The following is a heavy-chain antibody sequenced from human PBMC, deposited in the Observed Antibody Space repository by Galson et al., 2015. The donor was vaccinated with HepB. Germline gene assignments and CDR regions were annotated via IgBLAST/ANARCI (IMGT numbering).Heavy chain of an antibody. J-gene: IGHJ6*02. CDR2: IKSKTDGGTT. Sequence: SLRLSCAASGFTLSNAWMSWVRQAPGKGLEWVGRIKSKTDGGTTDYAAPVKGRFTISRDDSKNTLYLQMNSLKTEDTAVYYCTTGSHDILTGGNYYYYYGMDVWGQGTTVTVSS. CDR1: GFTLSNAW. D-gene: IGHD3-9*01. CDR3: TTGSHDILTGGNYYYYYGMDV. V-gene: IGHV3-15*01.